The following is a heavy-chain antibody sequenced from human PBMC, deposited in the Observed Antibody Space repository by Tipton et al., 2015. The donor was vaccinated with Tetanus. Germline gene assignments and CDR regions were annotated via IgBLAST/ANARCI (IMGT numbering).Heavy chain of an antibody. V-gene: IGHV3-9*01. CDR2: ISWNSGSI. D-gene: IGHD2-21*02. CDR3: AKDTGVTPHYGMDV. CDR1: GFTFDDYA. J-gene: IGHJ6*01. Sequence: SLRLSCAASGFTFDDYAMHWVRQAPGKGLEWVSGISWNSGSISYADSMKGRFTISRDNAKNSLYLQMNSLRAEDTALYYCAKDTGVTPHYGMDVWGQGTTVTVSS.